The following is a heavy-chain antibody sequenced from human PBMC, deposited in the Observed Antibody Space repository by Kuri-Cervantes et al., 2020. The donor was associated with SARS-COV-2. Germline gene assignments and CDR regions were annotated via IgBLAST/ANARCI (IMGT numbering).Heavy chain of an antibody. Sequence: GESLKISCAASGFTFSSYAMSWVRQAPGKGLEWVSAISGSGGSTYYADSVKGRFTISRDNSKNTLYLQMNSLRAEDTAVYYCARTMNLPYSSSSGLGYFDYWGQGTLVTVSS. CDR1: GFTFSSYA. CDR2: ISGSGGST. CDR3: ARTMNLPYSSSSGLGYFDY. V-gene: IGHV3-23*01. D-gene: IGHD6-6*01. J-gene: IGHJ4*02.